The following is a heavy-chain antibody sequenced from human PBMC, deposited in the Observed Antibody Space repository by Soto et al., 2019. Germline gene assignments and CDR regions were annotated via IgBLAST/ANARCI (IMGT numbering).Heavy chain of an antibody. V-gene: IGHV4-38-2*01. J-gene: IGHJ4*02. D-gene: IGHD6-6*01. Sequence: SETLSVPCAVSGYSISSGYYWGWIRQPPGKGLEWIGSIYHSGSTYYNPSLKSRVTISVDTSKNQFSLKLSSVTAADTAVYYCVSLAARAAKRYYFEYWGQGTLVIVSS. CDR2: IYHSGST. CDR1: GYSISSGYY. CDR3: VSLAARAAKRYYFEY.